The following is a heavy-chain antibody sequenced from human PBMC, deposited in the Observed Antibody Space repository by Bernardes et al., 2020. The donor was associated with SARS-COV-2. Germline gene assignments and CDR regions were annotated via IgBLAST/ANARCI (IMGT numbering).Heavy chain of an antibody. Sequence: GGSLRLSCAASGFTFNSYGMHWVRQAPGKGLEWVALIWYDGTNKYYEDSVKGRFTISRDNSKNTLYLQMNSLRAEYTAMYYCATEYSTDSGNDYGPGYWGQGTLVTVFS. CDR3: ATEYSTDSGNDYGPGY. D-gene: IGHD5-12*01. CDR2: IWYDGTNK. CDR1: GFTFNSYG. J-gene: IGHJ4*02. V-gene: IGHV3-33*01.